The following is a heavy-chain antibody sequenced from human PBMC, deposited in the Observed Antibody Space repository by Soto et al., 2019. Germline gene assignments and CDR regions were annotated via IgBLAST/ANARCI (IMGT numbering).Heavy chain of an antibody. CDR3: ARTXTIFPRSVRAPTVWFDP. CDR2: IDWDDDK. D-gene: IGHD3-9*01. CDR1: GFSLSTSGMC. V-gene: IGHV2-70*01. J-gene: IGHJ5*02. Sequence: SGPTLVNPTQTLTLTCTFSGFSLSTSGMCVSWIRQPPGKALEWLALIDWDDDKYYSTSLKTRLTISKDTSKNQVVLTMTNMDPVDTATYYCARTXTIFPRSVRAPTVWFDPWGQGTLVTVSS.